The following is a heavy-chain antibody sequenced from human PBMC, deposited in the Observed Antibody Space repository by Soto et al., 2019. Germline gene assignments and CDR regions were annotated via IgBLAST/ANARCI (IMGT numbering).Heavy chain of an antibody. J-gene: IGHJ4*02. CDR2: IYWDDDK. D-gene: IGHD6-19*01. CDR1: GFSLSTSGVG. Sequence: QITLKESGPPLVKPTQTLTLTCTFSGFSLSTSGVGVGWIRQPPGKALEWLALIYWDDDKRYSPSLKSRFTITKDTSKNQVVLTMTNMDPVDTATYYCAHINSSGWSFDYWGQGTLVTVSS. CDR3: AHINSSGWSFDY. V-gene: IGHV2-5*02.